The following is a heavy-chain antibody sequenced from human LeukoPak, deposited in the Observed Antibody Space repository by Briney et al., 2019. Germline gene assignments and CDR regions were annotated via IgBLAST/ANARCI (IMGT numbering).Heavy chain of an antibody. CDR3: ARRIGNYVGYSYMDV. Sequence: PGGSLRLSCAASGFTFSGYGIHWVRQAPGKGLEWVAFIRSDGSVKYYADSVGGRFTISRDNSKNTLYLQMNSLRAEDTAVYYCARRIGNYVGYSYMDVWGKGTTVTVSS. CDR1: GFTFSGYG. CDR2: IRSDGSVK. J-gene: IGHJ6*03. V-gene: IGHV3-30*02. D-gene: IGHD4-11*01.